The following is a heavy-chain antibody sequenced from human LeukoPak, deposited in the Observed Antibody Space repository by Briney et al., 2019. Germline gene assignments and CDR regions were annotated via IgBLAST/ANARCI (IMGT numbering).Heavy chain of an antibody. J-gene: IGHJ4*02. D-gene: IGHD3-22*01. CDR1: GFTFTAYL. CDR3: VRESEYYFDHSASFDY. Sequence: GGSLRLSCAASGFTFTAYLIHWVRQAPGKGLEWVAVMSSDGNAMFYADSVKGRFTISRDNSKNTLYQQMNSLRAEDTAVYYCVRESEYYFDHSASFDYWGQGTLVTVSS. CDR2: MSSDGNAM. V-gene: IGHV3-30-3*01.